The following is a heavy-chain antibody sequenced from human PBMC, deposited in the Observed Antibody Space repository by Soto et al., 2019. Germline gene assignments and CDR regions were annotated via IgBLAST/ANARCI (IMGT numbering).Heavy chain of an antibody. J-gene: IGHJ4*01. D-gene: IGHD3-9*01. CDR3: TTAGSFYDILTGYYSFDY. CDR1: GFTFSNAW. Sequence: GASLRLSCAASGFTFSNAWMTWVRHAPGKGKEWVGRIKSKSDGGTSDYAAPIEGRFTISRDDSKNTLYLQMNSLKTELTAVYYCTTAGSFYDILTGYYSFDYWGHGT. V-gene: IGHV3-15*01. CDR2: IKSKSDGGTS.